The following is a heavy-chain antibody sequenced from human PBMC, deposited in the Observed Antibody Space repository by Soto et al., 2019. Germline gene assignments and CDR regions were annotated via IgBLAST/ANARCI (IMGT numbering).Heavy chain of an antibody. CDR2: ISYDGSNK. J-gene: IGHJ6*02. D-gene: IGHD3-10*01. V-gene: IGHV3-30-3*01. Sequence: VQLLESGGGVVQPGRSLRLSCAASGFTFSSYAMHWVRQAPGKGLEWVAVISYDGSNKYYADSVKGRFTISRDNSKNTLYLQMNSLRAEDTAVYYCARDGSGNNYGMDVWGQGTTVTVSS. CDR1: GFTFSSYA. CDR3: ARDGSGNNYGMDV.